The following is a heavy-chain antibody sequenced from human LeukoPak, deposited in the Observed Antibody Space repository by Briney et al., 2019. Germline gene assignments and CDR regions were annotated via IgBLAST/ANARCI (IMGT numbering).Heavy chain of an antibody. CDR3: ALDSSGPDH. CDR1: GFTFGDYA. V-gene: IGHV3-74*01. Sequence: GGSLRLSCAASGFTFGDYAMHWVRQAPGRGLVWVSRINSDGSSTSYANSVKGRFTISRDNAKNTLYLQMNSLRAEDTAVYYCALDSSGPDHWGQGTLVTVSS. D-gene: IGHD3-22*01. J-gene: IGHJ4*02. CDR2: INSDGSST.